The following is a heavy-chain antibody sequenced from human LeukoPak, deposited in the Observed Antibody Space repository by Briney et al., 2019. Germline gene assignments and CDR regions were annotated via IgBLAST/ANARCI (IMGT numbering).Heavy chain of an antibody. Sequence: GGSLRLSCAASGFTFSSYAMSCVRQAPGKGLEWVSAISGSGGSTYYADSVKGRFTISRDNSKNTLYLQMNSLRAEDTAVYYCARRGSGGRSFDYWGQGTLVTVSS. V-gene: IGHV3-23*01. J-gene: IGHJ4*02. D-gene: IGHD3-10*01. CDR1: GFTFSSYA. CDR3: ARRGSGGRSFDY. CDR2: ISGSGGST.